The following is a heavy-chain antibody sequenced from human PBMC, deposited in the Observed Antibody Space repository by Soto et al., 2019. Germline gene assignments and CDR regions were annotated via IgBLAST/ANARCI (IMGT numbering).Heavy chain of an antibody. CDR3: ARDFGSDLSAPGAVFDY. J-gene: IGHJ4*02. Sequence: ASVKVSCKAAGYFFTTYGISWVRQAPGQGLEWMGWISPYNGNTKYAQSFQGRVTMTTDTSTYTAYMELRSLRSDDPAVYYCARDFGSDLSAPGAVFDYWGQGTVVTVSS. CDR2: ISPYNGNT. V-gene: IGHV1-18*04. D-gene: IGHD3-3*01. CDR1: GYFFTTYG.